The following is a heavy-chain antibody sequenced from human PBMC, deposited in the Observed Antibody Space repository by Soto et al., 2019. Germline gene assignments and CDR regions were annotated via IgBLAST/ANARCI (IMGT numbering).Heavy chain of an antibody. D-gene: IGHD6-19*01. CDR1: GFTFSDFY. Sequence: QVQLVESGGGLVKPGGSLRLSCAASGFTFSDFYMTWIRQAPGKGLEWIAYIGSGGSPKYYADSVKGRFTISWDNSKKSLYLQMNSLRADDTAMYFCARDEYISAYWGQGTLVTVSS. CDR3: ARDEYISAY. CDR2: IGSGGSPK. V-gene: IGHV3-11*01. J-gene: IGHJ4*02.